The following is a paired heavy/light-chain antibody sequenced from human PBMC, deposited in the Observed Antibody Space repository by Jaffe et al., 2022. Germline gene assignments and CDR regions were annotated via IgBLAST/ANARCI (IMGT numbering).Light chain of an antibody. CDR2: GAS. CDR3: QQYGSSLALT. CDR1: QSVRNSY. Sequence: EIVLTQSPGTLSLSPGERATLSCRASQSVRNSYLAWYQQKPGQAPRLLIHGASNRATGIPDRFSGSGSGTDFTLTISRLEPEDFAVYYCQQYGSSLALTFGGGTKVEIE. V-gene: IGKV3-20*01. J-gene: IGKJ4*01.
Heavy chain of an antibody. CDR3: ASGRAWGVSGYADY. V-gene: IGHV3-74*01. Sequence: EVQLVESGGGLVQPGGSLRLSCAAYGFTISSYWMHWVRQAPGKGLVWVSRISDDGSNTLYADSVKGRFTISRDNAKNTLYLQMNSLRAEDTAVYFCASGRAWGVSGYADYWGQGTLVTVSS. CDR1: GFTISSYW. J-gene: IGHJ4*02. CDR2: ISDDGSNT. D-gene: IGHD5-12*01.